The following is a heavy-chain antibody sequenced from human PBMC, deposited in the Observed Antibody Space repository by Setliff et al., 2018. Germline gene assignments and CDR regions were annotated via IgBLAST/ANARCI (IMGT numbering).Heavy chain of an antibody. D-gene: IGHD2-2*01. Sequence: ASVKVSCKASGYTFSDYGITWVRQAPGRGLEWMGWISAYTGNAYYAHKLQDRVTMTTDTSTGTAYMELRSLTSDDTAVYYCSRLVRYCTTTSCQRLSGDEYWGQGTVVTVSS. CDR3: SRLVRYCTTTSCQRLSGDEY. V-gene: IGHV1-18*01. J-gene: IGHJ4*02. CDR2: ISAYTGNA. CDR1: GYTFSDYG.